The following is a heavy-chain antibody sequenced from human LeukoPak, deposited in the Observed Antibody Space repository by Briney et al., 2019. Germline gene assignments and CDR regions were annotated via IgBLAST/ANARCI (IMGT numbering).Heavy chain of an antibody. Sequence: GGSLRLSCAASGLAFSSSAMNWVRQTPGKGLEWLSYSSVSSSDVYYADSVKGRFTLSRDNAKSSLYLQMNSLTAEDTAIYFCARGRDHAFDIWGQGTRVTVSS. CDR2: SSVSSSDV. CDR1: GLAFSSSA. V-gene: IGHV3-48*01. J-gene: IGHJ3*02. CDR3: ARGRDHAFDI.